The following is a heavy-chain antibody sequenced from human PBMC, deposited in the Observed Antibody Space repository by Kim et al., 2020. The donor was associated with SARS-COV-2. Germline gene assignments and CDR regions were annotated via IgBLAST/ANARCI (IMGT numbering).Heavy chain of an antibody. Sequence: YYADSVKGRFTISRDNAKNSLYLQMNSLRDEDTAVYYCARDQMIPYYFDYWGQGTLVTVSS. CDR3: ARDQMIPYYFDY. V-gene: IGHV3-48*02. J-gene: IGHJ4*02. D-gene: IGHD3-16*01.